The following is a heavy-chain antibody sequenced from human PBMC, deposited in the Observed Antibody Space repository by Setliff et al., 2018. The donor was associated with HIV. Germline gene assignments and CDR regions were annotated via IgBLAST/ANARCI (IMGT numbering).Heavy chain of an antibody. D-gene: IGHD1-1*01. J-gene: IGHJ5*02. CDR3: ARFRVERRLSNWFDP. Sequence: SETLSLTCTVSGGSISSSNYYWGWIRQPPGKGLEWIGSIYYSGKTYYNSSLKSRVTISVDTSKNQFSLRLTSVSAADTAVYYCARFRVERRLSNWFDPWGQGTLVTVSS. V-gene: IGHV4-39*07. CDR1: GGSISSSNYY. CDR2: IYYSGKT.